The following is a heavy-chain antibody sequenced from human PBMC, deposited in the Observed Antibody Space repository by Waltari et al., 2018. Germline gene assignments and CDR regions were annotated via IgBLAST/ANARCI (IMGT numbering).Heavy chain of an antibody. V-gene: IGHV1-8*02. D-gene: IGHD3-3*01. CDR1: GYTFINYE. J-gene: IGHJ5*02. Sequence: QVQLVQTGAEVLRPGAAVKVSCQASGYTFINYEINWVRQAAGQGLEWMGWLNPNSGTTAYAQKFQGRISMTWDTFTRTAYMELSNLRSDDTAVFYCARGRDVFANFDYNWFDPWGQGTLVTVSS. CDR3: ARGRDVFANFDYNWFDP. CDR2: LNPNSGTT.